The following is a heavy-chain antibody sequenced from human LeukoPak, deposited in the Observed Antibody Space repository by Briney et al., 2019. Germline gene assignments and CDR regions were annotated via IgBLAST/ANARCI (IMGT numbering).Heavy chain of an antibody. J-gene: IGHJ4*02. V-gene: IGHV3-23*01. Sequence: PGGSLRLSCAASGFTFSSYAMSWVRQAPGKGLEWVSAISDSGGSTYYADSVKGRFTISRDNSKNTLYLQMNSLRAEDTAVYYCAKDRRYSSGWFDYWGQGTLVTVSS. CDR2: ISDSGGST. CDR3: AKDRRYSSGWFDY. CDR1: GFTFSSYA. D-gene: IGHD6-19*01.